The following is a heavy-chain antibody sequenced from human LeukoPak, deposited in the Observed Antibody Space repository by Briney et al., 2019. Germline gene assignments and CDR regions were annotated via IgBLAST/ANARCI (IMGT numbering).Heavy chain of an antibody. V-gene: IGHV4-38-2*02. CDR1: HYSISSGYY. D-gene: IGHD1-14*01. Sequence: SETLSLTCTVSHYSISSGYYWGWIRQPPGKGLEWIGTIYHSGSAYSNPSLKSRVTMSVDTSKNQFSLNLSSVTAADTAVYYCARVGYYRDYYMDVWGKATTVTVS. CDR2: IYHSGSA. CDR3: ARVGYYRDYYMDV. J-gene: IGHJ6*03.